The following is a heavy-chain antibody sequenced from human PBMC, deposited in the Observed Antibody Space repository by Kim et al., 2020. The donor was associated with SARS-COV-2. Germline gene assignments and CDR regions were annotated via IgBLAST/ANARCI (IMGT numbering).Heavy chain of an antibody. J-gene: IGHJ6*02. D-gene: IGHD3-10*01. CDR1: GFTFSSYA. Sequence: GGSLRLSCAASGFTFSSYAMSWVRQAPGKGLEWVSAISGSGGSTYYADSVKGRFTISRDNSKNTLYLQMNSLRAEDTAVYYCAKTIAGPLPEWFGELLPPYYYGMDVWGQGTTVTVSS. CDR2: ISGSGGST. CDR3: AKTIAGPLPEWFGELLPPYYYGMDV. V-gene: IGHV3-23*01.